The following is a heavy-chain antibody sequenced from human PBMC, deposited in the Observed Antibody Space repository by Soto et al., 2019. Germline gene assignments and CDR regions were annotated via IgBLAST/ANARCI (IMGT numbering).Heavy chain of an antibody. D-gene: IGHD3-3*01. CDR1: GYTFTSYG. CDR2: ISAYNGNT. CDR3: ARATRTIFGVVIMPVDY. J-gene: IGHJ4*02. V-gene: IGHV1-18*01. Sequence: ASVKVSCKASGYTFTSYGISWVRQAPGQGLEWMGWISAYNGNTNYAQKLQGRVTMTTDTSTSTAYMELRSLRSDDTAVYYCARATRTIFGVVIMPVDYWGQGTLVTVSS.